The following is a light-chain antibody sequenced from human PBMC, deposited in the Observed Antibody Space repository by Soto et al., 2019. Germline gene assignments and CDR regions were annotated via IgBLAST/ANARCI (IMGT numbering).Light chain of an antibody. V-gene: IGLV2-14*01. J-gene: IGLJ2*01. Sequence: QSALTQPASVSGSPGQSITISCTGTSSDVGASNYVSWFQQRPGKAPKLIIFEVRNRPSGVSTRFSGYKSGNTASLTISGLQPEDEADYYCSSDTTSGTLGVFGGGTKLTVL. CDR3: SSDTTSGTLGV. CDR2: EVR. CDR1: SSDVGASNY.